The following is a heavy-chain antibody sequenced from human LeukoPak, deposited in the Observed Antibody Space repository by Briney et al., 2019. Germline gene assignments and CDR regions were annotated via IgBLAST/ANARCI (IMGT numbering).Heavy chain of an antibody. D-gene: IGHD6-19*01. J-gene: IGHJ4*02. CDR1: GGTFSSYA. CDR2: IIPLLGTA. Sequence: ASVKVSCKASGGTFSSYAISWVRQAPGQGLEWMGGIIPLLGTANYAQKFQGRVTITADDSTSTAYMELSSLRSEDTAVYYCARSSYHLRYSSGWYYWGQGTLVAVSS. V-gene: IGHV1-69*13. CDR3: ARSSYHLRYSSGWYY.